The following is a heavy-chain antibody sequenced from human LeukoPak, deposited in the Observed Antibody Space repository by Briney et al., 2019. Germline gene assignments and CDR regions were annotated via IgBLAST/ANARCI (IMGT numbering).Heavy chain of an antibody. J-gene: IGHJ5*02. CDR2: INAGNGNT. V-gene: IGHV1-3*01. Sequence: GASVKVSCKASGYTFTSYAMHWVRQAPGQRLEWMGWINAGNGNTKYSQKFQGRVTITRNTSISTAYMELNTLRSDDTAVYYCARGGDIVATTREENWFDPWGQGTLVTVSS. D-gene: IGHD5-12*01. CDR1: GYTFTSYA. CDR3: ARGGDIVATTREENWFDP.